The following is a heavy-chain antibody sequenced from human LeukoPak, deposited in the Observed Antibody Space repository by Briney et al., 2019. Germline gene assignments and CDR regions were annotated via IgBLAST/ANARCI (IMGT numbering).Heavy chain of an antibody. D-gene: IGHD2-21*01. Sequence: ASVKVSCKASGYTFTGSYMHWVRQAPGQGLEWMGLINPNSGDTKYALKFQGRVTMTRDTSISTAYMDLSRLRSDDTAVYYCARAEGGGAYCWGQGTLVTVSS. CDR2: INPNSGDT. J-gene: IGHJ4*02. V-gene: IGHV1-2*06. CDR1: GYTFTGSY. CDR3: ARAEGGGAYC.